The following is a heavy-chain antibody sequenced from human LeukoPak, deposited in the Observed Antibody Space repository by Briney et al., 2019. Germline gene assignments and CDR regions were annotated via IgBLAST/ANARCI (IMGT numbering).Heavy chain of an antibody. V-gene: IGHV3-48*01. CDR3: AKLKAIGVWVFDY. CDR1: GFTFSTYS. CDR2: SSSSSGTI. Sequence: GGSLRLSCAASGFTFSTYSMNWVRQAPGKGQEWVAYSSSSSGTISYADSVKGRFTISRDNAKNSLYLQMTSLSGEDTAIYCCAKLKAIGVWVFDYWGQGTLVTVSS. J-gene: IGHJ4*02. D-gene: IGHD5/OR15-5a*01.